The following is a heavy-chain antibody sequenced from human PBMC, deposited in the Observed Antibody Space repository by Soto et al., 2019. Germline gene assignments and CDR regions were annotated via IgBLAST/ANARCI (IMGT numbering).Heavy chain of an antibody. Sequence: QVQLVQSGAEVKKPGASVKVSCKASGYTFTSYGISWVRQAPGQGLEWMGWISAYNGNTNYAQKLQGRVTMTTDTATSTAYRELRSLTSDDTVVYYCARARGAYGMDVWGQGTTVTLSS. V-gene: IGHV1-18*01. J-gene: IGHJ6*02. D-gene: IGHD3-10*01. CDR1: GYTFTSYG. CDR3: ARARGAYGMDV. CDR2: ISAYNGNT.